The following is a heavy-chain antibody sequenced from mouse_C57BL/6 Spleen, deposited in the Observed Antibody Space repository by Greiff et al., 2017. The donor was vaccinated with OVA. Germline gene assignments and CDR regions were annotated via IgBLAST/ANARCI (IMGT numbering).Heavy chain of an antibody. J-gene: IGHJ2*01. D-gene: IGHD2-3*01. CDR3: ARGEDGYLFDY. CDR2: IDPSDSYT. V-gene: IGHV1-69*01. Sequence: VQLQQPGAELVIPGASVKLSCKASGYTFTSYWMHWVKQRPGQGLEWIGEIDPSDSYTNYNQKFKGKSTLTVDKSSSTAYMQLSSLTSEDSAVYYCARGEDGYLFDYWGQGTTRTVSS. CDR1: GYTFTSYW.